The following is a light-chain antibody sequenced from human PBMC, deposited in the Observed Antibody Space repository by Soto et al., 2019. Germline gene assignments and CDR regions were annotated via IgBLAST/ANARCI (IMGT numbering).Light chain of an antibody. CDR1: QSVSSSY. CDR3: QQYGSSSWT. V-gene: IGKV3-20*01. CDR2: GAS. Sequence: EIVLTQSPGTLSLSPGERATLSCRASQSVSSSYLAWYQQKPGQAPRLLIYGASSRATGIPDRFSGSGSGLDFTLTISRLEPEDFAVYYCQQYGSSSWTFGQGTKVEIK. J-gene: IGKJ1*01.